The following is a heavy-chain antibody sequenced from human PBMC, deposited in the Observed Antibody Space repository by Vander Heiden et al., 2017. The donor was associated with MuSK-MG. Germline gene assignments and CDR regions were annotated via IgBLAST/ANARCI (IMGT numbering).Heavy chain of an antibody. J-gene: IGHJ4*02. CDR3: AKDAVFLYMGYFFDY. D-gene: IGHD2-15*01. Sequence: QEQLVESGGGVVQPGGSLRLSCAASGLAFNKYAIHWVRQAPGKGVEWVAFISFDGGNKHYVDSVKGRFTVSRDNSKNTVSLQMNSLRVEDTAVYYCAKDAVFLYMGYFFDYWGQGTLVTVSS. CDR1: GLAFNKYA. V-gene: IGHV3-30*02. CDR2: ISFDGGNK.